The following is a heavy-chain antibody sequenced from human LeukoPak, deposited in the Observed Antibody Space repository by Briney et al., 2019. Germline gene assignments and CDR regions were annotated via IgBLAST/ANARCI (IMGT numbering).Heavy chain of an antibody. V-gene: IGHV3-23*01. Sequence: GGSLRLSCAASGFTFSSYAMSWLGQAPGKGLEGVSAIIGSGGMTYYADSVQGRANSSRHNTTTTLYLQMNSLRAEQTAVHYFAIAPHAGYSWSYVSPWSDYWGHGTLVTVSS. J-gene: IGHJ4*01. D-gene: IGHD1-26*01. CDR3: AIAPHAGYSWSYVSPWSDY. CDR1: GFTFSSYA. CDR2: IIGSGGMT.